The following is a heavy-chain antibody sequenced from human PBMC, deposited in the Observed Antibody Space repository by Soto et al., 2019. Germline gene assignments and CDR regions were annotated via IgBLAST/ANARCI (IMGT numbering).Heavy chain of an antibody. CDR3: ARDAGYSYGQPYYFDY. D-gene: IGHD5-18*01. CDR1: GGSVSSGSYY. V-gene: IGHV4-61*01. Sequence: PSETLSLTCTVSGGSVSSGSYYWSWIRQPPGKGLEWIGYIYYSGSTNYNPSLKSRVTISVDTSKNQFSLKLSSVTAADTAVYYCARDAGYSYGQPYYFDYWGQGTLVTVS. J-gene: IGHJ4*02. CDR2: IYYSGST.